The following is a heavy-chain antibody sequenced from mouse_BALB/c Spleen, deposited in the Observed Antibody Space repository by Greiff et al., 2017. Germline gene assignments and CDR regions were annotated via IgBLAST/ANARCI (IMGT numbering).Heavy chain of an antibody. CDR1: GYTFTSYW. CDR2: IYPGNSDT. CDR3: TAAYYMYPFAY. Sequence: EVQLQQSGTVLARPGASVKMSCKASGYTFTSYWMHWVKQRPGQGLEWIGAIYPGNSDTSYNQKFKGKAKLTAVTSTSTAYMELSSLTNEDSAVYYCTAAYYMYPFAYWGQGTLVTVSA. V-gene: IGHV1-5*01. D-gene: IGHD2-14*01. J-gene: IGHJ3*01.